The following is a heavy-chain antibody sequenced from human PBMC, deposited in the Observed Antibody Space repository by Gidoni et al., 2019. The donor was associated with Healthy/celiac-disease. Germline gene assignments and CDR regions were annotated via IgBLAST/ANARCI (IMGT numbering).Heavy chain of an antibody. V-gene: IGHV1-2*02. D-gene: IGHD6-19*01. CDR3: ARVFRGWYVRWFDP. J-gene: IGHJ5*02. CDR2: INPNSGGT. Sequence: QVQLVQSGAEVTKPGASVKVSCKASGSTFTGDYMHWVRQAPGQGLEWMGWINPNSGGTNYAQKFQGRVTMTRDTSISTAYMELSRLRSDDTAVYYCARVFRGWYVRWFDPWGQGTLVTVSS. CDR1: GSTFTGDY.